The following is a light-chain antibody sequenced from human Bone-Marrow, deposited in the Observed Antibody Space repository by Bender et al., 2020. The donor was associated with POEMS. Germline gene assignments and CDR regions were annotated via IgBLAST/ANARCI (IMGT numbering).Light chain of an antibody. J-gene: IGLJ3*02. Sequence: QSGLTQPASVSGSPGQSITISCTGTSRDVGGFDYVSWYQQHPGKAPKLLIYDVTYRPSGVSNRFSGSKSDNTASLTISGLQAEDEAEYYCSSYTTSSTPQFGAGTKLTVL. CDR3: SSYTTSSTPQ. CDR1: SRDVGGFDY. V-gene: IGLV2-14*03. CDR2: DVT.